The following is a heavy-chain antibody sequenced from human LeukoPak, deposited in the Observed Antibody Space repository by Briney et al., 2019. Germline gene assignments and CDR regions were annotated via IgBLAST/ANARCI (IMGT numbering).Heavy chain of an antibody. J-gene: IGHJ4*02. D-gene: IGHD3-22*01. CDR1: GYTFTSYA. CDR3: ARESPYYYDSSGYPFDY. CDR2: INTNTGNP. V-gene: IGHV7-4-1*02. Sequence: ASVKVSCKASGYTFTSYAMNWVRQAPGQGLEWMGWINTNTGNPTYAQGFTGRFVFSLDTSVSTAYLQISSLKAEDTAVYYCARESPYYYDSSGYPFDYWGQGTLVTVSS.